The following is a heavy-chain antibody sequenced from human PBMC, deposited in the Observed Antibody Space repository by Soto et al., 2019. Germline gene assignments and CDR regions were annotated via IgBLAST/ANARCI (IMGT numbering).Heavy chain of an antibody. V-gene: IGHV3-74*01. D-gene: IGHD3-22*01. CDR2: INSDGSST. CDR1: GFTFSSCW. J-gene: IGHJ4*02. Sequence: GVSLRLSCAASGFTFSSCWMHWVRQAPGKGLVWVSRINSDGSSTTYTDSVRGRFTISRDNAKNTLYLQMNSLRAEDTAVYYCTRDPLNYYDTDWGQGTLVTVSS. CDR3: TRDPLNYYDTD.